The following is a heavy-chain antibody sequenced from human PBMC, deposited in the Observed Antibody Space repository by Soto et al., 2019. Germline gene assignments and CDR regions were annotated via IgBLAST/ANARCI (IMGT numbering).Heavy chain of an antibody. D-gene: IGHD3-10*01. CDR2: INTDGSRT. CDR3: ARVKSGSYDWFDP. CDR1: GFTFGNYW. V-gene: IGHV3-74*01. J-gene: IGHJ5*02. Sequence: SGGSLRLSCAASGFTFGNYWMHWVRQAPGKGLMWVSRINTDGSRTTYADSVKGRFAISRDNAKNTVYLQMNSLRAEDTAVYYCARVKSGSYDWFDPWGQGTLVTVS.